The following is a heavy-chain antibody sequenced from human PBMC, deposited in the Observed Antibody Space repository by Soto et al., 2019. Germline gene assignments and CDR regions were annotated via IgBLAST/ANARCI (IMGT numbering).Heavy chain of an antibody. D-gene: IGHD3-9*01. V-gene: IGHV3-23*01. CDR1: GFTFSSYA. J-gene: IGHJ6*03. CDR3: AKGNSGGLTGYPLPGNEDSYYYYMDV. CDR2: ISGSGGST. Sequence: GGSLRLSCAASGFTFSSYAMSWVRQAPGKGLEWVSAISGSGGSTYYADSVKGRFTISRDNSKNTLYLQMNSLRAEDTAVYYCAKGNSGGLTGYPLPGNEDSYYYYMDVWGKGTTVTVSS.